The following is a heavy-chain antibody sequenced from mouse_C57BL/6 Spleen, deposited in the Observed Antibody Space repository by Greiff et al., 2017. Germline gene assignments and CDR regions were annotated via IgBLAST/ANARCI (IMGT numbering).Heavy chain of an antibody. CDR2: INPGSGGT. V-gene: IGHV1-54*01. Sequence: QVHVKQSGAELVRPGTSVKVSCKASGYAFTNYLIEWVKQRPGQGLEWIGVINPGSGGTNYNEKFKGKATLTADKSSSTAYMQLSSLTSEDSAVYFCARSYGSSPYWYFDVWGTGTTVTVSS. CDR1: GYAFTNYL. D-gene: IGHD1-1*01. CDR3: ARSYGSSPYWYFDV. J-gene: IGHJ1*03.